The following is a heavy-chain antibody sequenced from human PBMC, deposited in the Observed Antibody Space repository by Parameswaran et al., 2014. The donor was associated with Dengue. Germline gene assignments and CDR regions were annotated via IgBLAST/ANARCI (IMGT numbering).Heavy chain of an antibody. CDR3: ARGRTRDGYNWKDY. J-gene: IGHJ4*02. CDR1: GFTFDDYA. D-gene: IGHD5-24*01. Sequence: SLRLSCAASGFTFDDYAMHWVRQAPGKGLEWVSGISWNSGSIGYADSVKGRFTISRDNAKNTLYLQMNSLRAEDTAVYYCARGRTRDGYNWKDYWGQGTLVTVSS. CDR2: ISWNSGSI. V-gene: IGHV3-9*01.